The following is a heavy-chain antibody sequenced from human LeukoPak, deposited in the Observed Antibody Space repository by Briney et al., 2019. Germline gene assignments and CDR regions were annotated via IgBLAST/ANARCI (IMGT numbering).Heavy chain of an antibody. Sequence: GGSLRLSCAASGITFSSYGMHWVRQAPGKGLEWVGNIWYDGSNKFYADSVKGRFTISRDNSKNTLFLQMNSLRAEDTAVYYCARDRKEQQRYDAFNIWGQETMVTVSS. CDR1: GITFSSYG. V-gene: IGHV3-33*01. CDR2: IWYDGSNK. D-gene: IGHD6-13*01. CDR3: ARDRKEQQRYDAFNI. J-gene: IGHJ3*02.